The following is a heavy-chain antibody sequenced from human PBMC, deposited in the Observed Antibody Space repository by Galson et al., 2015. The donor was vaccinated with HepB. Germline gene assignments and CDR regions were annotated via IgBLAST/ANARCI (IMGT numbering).Heavy chain of an antibody. CDR3: GKALRPTAIRYYGMDV. V-gene: IGHV1-3*01. D-gene: IGHD3-10*01. CDR2: INAGNGNT. CDR1: GYTFTSYA. Sequence: SVKVSCKASGYTFTSYAMHWVRQAPGQRLEWMGWINAGNGNTKYSQKFQGRVTITRDTSASTAYMELSSPRSEDTAVYYCGKALRPTAIRYYGMDVWGQGTTVTVSS. J-gene: IGHJ6*02.